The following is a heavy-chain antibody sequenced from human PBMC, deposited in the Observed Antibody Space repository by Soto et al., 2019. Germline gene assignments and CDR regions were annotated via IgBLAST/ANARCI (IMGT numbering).Heavy chain of an antibody. D-gene: IGHD3-10*01. J-gene: IGHJ6*02. CDR2: IIPNVDAA. V-gene: IGHV1-69*01. CDR3: AKVSYYDASLAYDTPGFYYNFFGLDV. Sequence: QLQLVQSGAEVTTPGSSVKVSCKASGGSFNNYAISWVRQAPGQGLEWVGGIIPNVDAANYAHKFQGGVTNASDESAGTAYMVLSRLRSEDTAVYYSAKVSYYDASLAYDTPGFYYNFFGLDVWGQGTTVTVSS. CDR1: GGSFNNYA.